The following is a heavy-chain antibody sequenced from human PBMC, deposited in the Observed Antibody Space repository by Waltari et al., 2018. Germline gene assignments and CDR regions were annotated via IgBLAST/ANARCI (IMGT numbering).Heavy chain of an antibody. D-gene: IGHD6-19*01. J-gene: IGHJ5*02. CDR2: IKQDGSEK. V-gene: IGHV3-7*01. CDR3: ARYSSGAYWFDP. Sequence: EVRLVESGGGLVQPGGSLRLSCAASGFTFCTRWMNWVCQAPGKGLEWVANIKQDGSEKKYLDSVKGRFTISRDNAQNSLYLQMNSLRGEDTAVYYCARYSSGAYWFDPWGQGTLVTVSS. CDR1: GFTFCTRW.